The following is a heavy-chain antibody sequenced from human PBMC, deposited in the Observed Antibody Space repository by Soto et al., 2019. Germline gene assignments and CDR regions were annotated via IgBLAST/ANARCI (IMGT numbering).Heavy chain of an antibody. CDR1: GFTFDDYA. CDR3: AKDKKGSDYDFWSGYGGGFDY. V-gene: IGHV3-9*01. J-gene: IGHJ4*02. Sequence: EVQLVESGGGLVQPGRSLRLSCAASGFTFDDYAMHWVRQAPGKGLEWVSGISWNSGSIGYADSVKGRFTISRDNAKNSLYLQMNSLRAEDTALYYCAKDKKGSDYDFWSGYGGGFDYWGQGTLVTVSS. D-gene: IGHD3-3*01. CDR2: ISWNSGSI.